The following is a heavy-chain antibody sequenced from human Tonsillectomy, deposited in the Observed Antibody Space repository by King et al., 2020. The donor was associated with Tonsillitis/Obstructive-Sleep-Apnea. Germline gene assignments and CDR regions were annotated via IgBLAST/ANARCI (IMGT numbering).Heavy chain of an antibody. Sequence: TLKESGPTLVKPTQTLTLTCTFSGFSLSTSGVGVGWIRQPPGKAREWPALIFWDDVKRYSPSLKRRPNITKDTSKNQVVLTMTNMDPVDTATYYCAHRVGAKYSQNWGQGTLITVSS. CDR3: AHRVGAKYSQN. CDR2: IFWDDVK. V-gene: IGHV2-5*02. CDR1: GFSLSTSGVG. J-gene: IGHJ1*01. D-gene: IGHD3-3*01.